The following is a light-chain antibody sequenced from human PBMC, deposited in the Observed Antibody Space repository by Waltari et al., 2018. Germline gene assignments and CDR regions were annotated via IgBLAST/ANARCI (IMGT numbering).Light chain of an antibody. J-gene: IGKJ1*01. V-gene: IGKV4-1*01. Sequence: DIVMTQSPDSLPVSLGARATITCKSSQSVLYSTTNKNYLAWYQQKPGQPPKLLIYWASTRESGVPDRFSGSGSRTDFTLTISSLQAEDVAVYYCQQFYTTPWTFGQGTQVEIK. CDR2: WAS. CDR3: QQFYTTPWT. CDR1: QSVLYSTTNKNY.